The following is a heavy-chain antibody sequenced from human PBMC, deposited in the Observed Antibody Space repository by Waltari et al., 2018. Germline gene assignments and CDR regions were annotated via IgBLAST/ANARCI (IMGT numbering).Heavy chain of an antibody. Sequence: EVQLLESGGGLVQPGGSLRLSCAASGFTFRSYAMSWVRQAPGKGLEWVSAISGSGGSTYYADSVKGRFTISRDNSKNTLYLQMNSLRAEDTAVYYCATHGSGSGYDTPGGWGQGTLVTVSS. D-gene: IGHD5-12*01. V-gene: IGHV3-23*01. J-gene: IGHJ4*02. CDR1: GFTFRSYA. CDR3: ATHGSGSGYDTPGG. CDR2: ISGSGGST.